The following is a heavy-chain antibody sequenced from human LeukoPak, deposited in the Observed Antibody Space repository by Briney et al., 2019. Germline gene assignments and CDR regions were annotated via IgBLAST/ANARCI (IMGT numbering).Heavy chain of an antibody. V-gene: IGHV3-48*01. CDR1: GFTFSSYG. CDR2: ITRPGTTT. J-gene: IGHJ4*02. Sequence: GGTLRLSCAASGFTFSSYGMSWVRQAPGKGLEWVSHITRPGTTTYYAESVRGRFTISRDNAKNSLYLQMKSLRAEDTALYYCARGSATYYRYFDYWGQGILVTVSS. CDR3: ARGSATYYRYFDY. D-gene: IGHD3-10*01.